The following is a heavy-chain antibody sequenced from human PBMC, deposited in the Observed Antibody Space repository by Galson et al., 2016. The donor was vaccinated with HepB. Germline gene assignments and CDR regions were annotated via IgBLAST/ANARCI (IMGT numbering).Heavy chain of an antibody. J-gene: IGHJ6*02. CDR3: AKDRTGGYSYGNRYYFYGMDV. D-gene: IGHD5-18*01. CDR2: ISYDGSNK. Sequence: SLRLSCAASGFTFSYYGMHWVRQAPGTGLDWVTVISYDGSNKYYADSVKGRLIISRDNSKNTLHLQMNSLRAEDTAVYYCAKDRTGGYSYGNRYYFYGMDVWGQGTTVSVSS. CDR1: GFTFSYYG. V-gene: IGHV3-30*18.